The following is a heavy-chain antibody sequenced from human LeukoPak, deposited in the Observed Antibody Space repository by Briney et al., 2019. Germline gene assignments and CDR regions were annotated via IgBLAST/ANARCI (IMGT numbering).Heavy chain of an antibody. Sequence: ASVKVSCKASGYTFTSYGISWVRQAPGQGLEWMGWISAYNGNTNYAQKLQGRVTMTTDTSTSTAYMELRSLRSDDTAVYYCARGPRITLVRGGQWYYYMDVWGKGTTVTISS. V-gene: IGHV1-18*01. J-gene: IGHJ6*03. CDR3: ARGPRITLVRGGQWYYYMDV. CDR1: GYTFTSYG. D-gene: IGHD3-10*01. CDR2: ISAYNGNT.